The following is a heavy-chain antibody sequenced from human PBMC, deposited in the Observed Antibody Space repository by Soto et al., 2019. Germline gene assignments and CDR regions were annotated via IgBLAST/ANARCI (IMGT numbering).Heavy chain of an antibody. CDR3: ARVRGGTEGY. CDR2: ISSSGSTI. Sequence: GGSLRLSCAASGFTFSSYEMNWVRQAPGKGLEWVSYISSSGSTIYYADSVKGRFTISGDNAKNSLYLRMNSLRAEDTAVYYCARVRGGTEGYWGQGTLVTVSS. CDR1: GFTFSSYE. J-gene: IGHJ4*02. D-gene: IGHD3-16*01. V-gene: IGHV3-48*03.